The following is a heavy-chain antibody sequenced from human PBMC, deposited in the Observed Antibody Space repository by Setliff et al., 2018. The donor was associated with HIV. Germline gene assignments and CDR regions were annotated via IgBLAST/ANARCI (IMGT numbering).Heavy chain of an antibody. D-gene: IGHD1-26*01. CDR1: GGSIGSYY. CDR3: ARRRPPPSGLYSSYYMDV. Sequence: PSETLSLTCIVSGGSIGSYYWSWIRQSPGKGLEWIGYVYYTGSTNYNPSLTSRVTIGVDTSKNQFSLELTSVTAAVAAVYYCARRRPPPSGLYSSYYMDVWGTGTTVTV. CDR2: VYYTGST. J-gene: IGHJ6*03. V-gene: IGHV4-59*08.